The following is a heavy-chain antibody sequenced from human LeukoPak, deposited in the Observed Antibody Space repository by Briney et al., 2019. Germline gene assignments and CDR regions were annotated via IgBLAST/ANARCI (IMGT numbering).Heavy chain of an antibody. V-gene: IGHV3-7*01. CDR3: ARAQWLAPYYFDY. CDR2: IKQDGSEK. Sequence: GGSLRLSCAASGFTFSRYWMSWVRQAPGKGLEWVANIKQDGSEKDYVDSVKGRFTISRDNAKNSLYLQMNSLTAEDTAVYYCARAQWLAPYYFDYWGQGTLVTVSS. J-gene: IGHJ4*02. CDR1: GFTFSRYW. D-gene: IGHD6-19*01.